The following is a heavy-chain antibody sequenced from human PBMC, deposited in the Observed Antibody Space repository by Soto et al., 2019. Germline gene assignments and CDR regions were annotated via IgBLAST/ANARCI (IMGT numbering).Heavy chain of an antibody. CDR3: XXXXRFIPDTDYYYGMDV. CDR1: GGTFSSYA. D-gene: IGHD3-3*01. J-gene: IGHJ6*02. CDR2: IIPIFGTA. Sequence: QVQLVQSGAEVKKPGSSVKVSCKASGGTFSSYAISWVRQAPGQGLEWMGGIIPIFGTAKYAQKFQGRVTITADESTSTAYXXXSSXXXXXXXXXXXXXXXRFIPDTDYYYGMDVWGQGTTVTVSS. V-gene: IGHV1-69*01.